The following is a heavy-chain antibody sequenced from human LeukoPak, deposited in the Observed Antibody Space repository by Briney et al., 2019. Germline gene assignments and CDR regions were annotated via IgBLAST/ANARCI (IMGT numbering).Heavy chain of an antibody. CDR2: ISSSGSTI. Sequence: PGGSLRLSCAASGFTFSSYEMNWVRRAPGKGLEWVSYISSSGSTIYYADSVKGRFTISRDNAKNSLYLQMNSLRAEDTAVYYCARYHSSGYYNDAFDIWGQGTMVTVSS. D-gene: IGHD3-22*01. CDR3: ARYHSSGYYNDAFDI. V-gene: IGHV3-48*03. CDR1: GFTFSSYE. J-gene: IGHJ3*02.